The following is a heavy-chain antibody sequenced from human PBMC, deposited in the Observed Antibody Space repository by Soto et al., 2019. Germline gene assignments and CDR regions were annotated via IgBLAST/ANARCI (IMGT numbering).Heavy chain of an antibody. D-gene: IGHD2-2*01. CDR2: IYYSGST. J-gene: IGHJ6*02. CDR1: GGSISSGDYY. CDR3: ARLAGYCSGTSCYGYYGMDV. V-gene: IGHV4-30-4*01. Sequence: SETLSLTCTVSGGSISSGDYYWSWIRQPPGKGLEWIGYIYYSGSTYYNPSLKSRVTISVDTSKNQFSLKVSSVTAADTAVFYCARLAGYCSGTSCYGYYGMDVWGQGTTVTVSS.